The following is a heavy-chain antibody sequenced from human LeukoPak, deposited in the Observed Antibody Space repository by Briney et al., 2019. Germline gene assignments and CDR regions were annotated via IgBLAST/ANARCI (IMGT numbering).Heavy chain of an antibody. Sequence: PSETLSLTCTVSDGSISSYYWSWIRQPPGKGLEWIGYIYYSGSTNYNPSLKSRVTISVDTSKNKFSLTLSSVTAADTAVYYCARGALDGHFDYWGKGTLVTVSS. V-gene: IGHV4-59*08. CDR3: ARGALDGHFDY. CDR2: IYYSGST. J-gene: IGHJ4*02. CDR1: DGSISSYY.